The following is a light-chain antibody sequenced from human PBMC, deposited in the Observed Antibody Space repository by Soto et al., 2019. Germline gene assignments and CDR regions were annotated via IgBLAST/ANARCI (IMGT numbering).Light chain of an antibody. CDR1: QRVLHGDGKTY. V-gene: IGKV2D-29*01. CDR2: EVS. J-gene: IGKJ1*01. CDR3: MQTIQLPWT. Sequence: DTVMTQTPLSLSVTPGQAASISCKSSQRVLHGDGKTYFYWYLQKPGQPPQLLIYEVSNRFSGTPDRFSGSGSGTDFTLKISRVEAEDVGIYYCMQTIQLPWTFGQGTKVDIK.